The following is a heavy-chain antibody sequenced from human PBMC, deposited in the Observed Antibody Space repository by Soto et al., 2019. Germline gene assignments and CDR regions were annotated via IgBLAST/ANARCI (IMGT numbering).Heavy chain of an antibody. V-gene: IGHV1-69*02. D-gene: IGHD3-10*01. J-gene: IGHJ2*01. Sequence: QVQLVQSGAEVKKPGSSVKVSCKASGGTFNRYTITWMRQAPGQGLEWMGRIIPFLGIAYYAQNFQGRVTITADKSTSTAYMELSSLRSEDTAVYYCASGDEEDDHYWYFDLWSRGTLVTVSS. CDR3: ASGDEEDDHYWYFDL. CDR1: GGTFNRYT. CDR2: IIPFLGIA.